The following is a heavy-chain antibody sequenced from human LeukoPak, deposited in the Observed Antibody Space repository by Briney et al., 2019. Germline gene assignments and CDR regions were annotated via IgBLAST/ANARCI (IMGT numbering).Heavy chain of an antibody. CDR3: ATSPVTTWWFDP. CDR2: MYSSGTT. J-gene: IGHJ5*02. D-gene: IGHD4-17*01. Sequence: SETLSLTCTVSGGSISSSSYSWNWIRQPAGKGLEWIGRMYSSGTTNYNPSLKSRVTISVDTSKNQFSLKLSSVTASDTAVYYCATSPVTTWWFDPWGQGTLVTVSS. CDR1: GGSISSSSYS. V-gene: IGHV4-61*02.